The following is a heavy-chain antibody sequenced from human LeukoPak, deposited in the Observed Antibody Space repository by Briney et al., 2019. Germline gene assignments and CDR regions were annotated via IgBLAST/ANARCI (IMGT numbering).Heavy chain of an antibody. CDR2: ISGSGGNT. V-gene: IGHV3-23*01. D-gene: IGHD5-12*01. CDR3: AKSDIVATIDPRHYYYYYGMDV. CDR1: GFTFSSYA. J-gene: IGHJ6*02. Sequence: GGSLRLSCAASGFTFSSYAMSWVRQAPGKGLEWVSAISGSGGNTYYADSVKGRFTISRDNSKNTLYLQMNSLRAEDTAVYYCAKSDIVATIDPRHYYYYYGMDVWGQGTTVTVSS.